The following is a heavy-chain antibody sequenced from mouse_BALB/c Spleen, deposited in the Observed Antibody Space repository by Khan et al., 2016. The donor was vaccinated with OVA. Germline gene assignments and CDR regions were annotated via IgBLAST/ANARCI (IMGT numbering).Heavy chain of an antibody. V-gene: IGHV1S56*01. CDR3: AREGLRGVGLDY. CDR2: IYPGDGDT. D-gene: IGHD2-4*01. J-gene: IGHJ4*01. Sequence: QVQLQQSGPELVKPGAFVKISCKASGYTFTGYNINWVKQRPGQGLEWIGWIYPGDGDTKYNEKFKGKATLTADKSSTTAYMQLSSLTSENSAVYFCAREGLRGVGLDYWGQGTSVTVSS. CDR1: GYTFTGYN.